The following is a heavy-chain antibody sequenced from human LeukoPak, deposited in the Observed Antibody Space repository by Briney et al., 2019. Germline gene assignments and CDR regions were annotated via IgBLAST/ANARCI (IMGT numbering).Heavy chain of an antibody. CDR3: ARQLAYYYDSSGQAENWYFDL. CDR1: GGSFSGYY. CDR2: IYYSGST. J-gene: IGHJ2*01. V-gene: IGHV4-59*08. D-gene: IGHD3-22*01. Sequence: KPSETLSLTCAVYGGSFSGYYWSWIRQPPGKGLEWIGYIYYSGSTNYNPSLKSRVTISVDTSKNQFSLKLSSVTAADTAVYYCARQLAYYYDSSGQAENWYFDLWGRGTLVTVSS.